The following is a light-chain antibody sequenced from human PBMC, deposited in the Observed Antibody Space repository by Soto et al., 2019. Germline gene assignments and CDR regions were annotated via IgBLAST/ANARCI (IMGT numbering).Light chain of an antibody. CDR1: QSVNSR. V-gene: IGKV3-20*01. CDR2: GAS. J-gene: IGKJ5*01. CDR3: QHYGRSPIT. Sequence: EIVLTQSPGTLSLSPGERATLSCRASQSVNSRLAWYQHKPVQAPRLLISGASSRATGIPDRFSGSGSATDFTLTISRLEPEDFALYYCQHYGRSPITFGQGTRLEIK.